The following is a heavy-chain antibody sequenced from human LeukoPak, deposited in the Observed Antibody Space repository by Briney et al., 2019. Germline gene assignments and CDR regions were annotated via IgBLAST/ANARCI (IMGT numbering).Heavy chain of an antibody. V-gene: IGHV4-39*01. CDR3: ARRGGYCSSTSCSNWFDP. Sequence: SETLSLTCTVSGGSISSSSYYWGWIRQPPGKGLECIGSIYYSGSTYYNPSLKSRVTISVDTSKNQFSLKLSSVTAADTAVYYCARRGGYCSSTSCSNWFDPWGQGTLVTVSS. D-gene: IGHD2-2*01. CDR2: IYYSGST. CDR1: GGSISSSSYY. J-gene: IGHJ5*02.